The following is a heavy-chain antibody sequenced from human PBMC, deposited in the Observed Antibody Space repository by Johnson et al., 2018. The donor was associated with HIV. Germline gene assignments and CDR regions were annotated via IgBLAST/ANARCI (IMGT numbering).Heavy chain of an antibody. CDR3: AKDLIWFGELPDAFDI. D-gene: IGHD3-10*01. CDR1: GFTFRNYG. CDR2: ILYDGSNK. V-gene: IGHV3-30*18. Sequence: VQLLESGGGVVQPGRSLRLSCAASGFTFRNYGMHWVRQTPGKGLEWLALILYDGSNKHYADSVKGRFTISRDNSKNTLYLQMNSLRAEDTAVYYCAKDLIWFGELPDAFDIWGQGTMVTVSS. J-gene: IGHJ3*02.